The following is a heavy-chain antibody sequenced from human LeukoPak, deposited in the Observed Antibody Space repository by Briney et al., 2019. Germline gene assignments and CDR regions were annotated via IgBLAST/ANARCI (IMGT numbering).Heavy chain of an antibody. CDR3: ARGPLAFRRVAGIFS. J-gene: IGHJ5*02. V-gene: IGHV4-34*01. CDR1: GGSFNGYS. Sequence: SETLSLTCAVSGGSFNGYSYTWIRQPPGKGLEWIGEIIHSGGTSYNPSLKSRLTISVDTSRKQFSLKLTSVTAADTALYFCARGPLAFRRVAGIFSWGRGTQVTV. D-gene: IGHD6-19*01. CDR2: IIHSGGT.